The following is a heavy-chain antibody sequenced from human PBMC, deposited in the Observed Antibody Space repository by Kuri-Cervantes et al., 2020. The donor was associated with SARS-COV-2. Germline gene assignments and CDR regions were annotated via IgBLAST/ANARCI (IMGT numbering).Heavy chain of an antibody. CDR3: ARDLGSSWYKGYYYGTDV. D-gene: IGHD6-13*01. Sequence: SETLSLTCSVSGGSLSSGAFFWSWVCQHPGKGLEWIGFIYNRGSKYDNPSLKSRVTISIDTSKNQFSLRLTSVTAADTAVYYCARDLGSSWYKGYYYGTDVWGQGTTVTVSS. CDR2: IYNRGSK. V-gene: IGHV4-31*03. CDR1: GGSLSSGAFF. J-gene: IGHJ6*02.